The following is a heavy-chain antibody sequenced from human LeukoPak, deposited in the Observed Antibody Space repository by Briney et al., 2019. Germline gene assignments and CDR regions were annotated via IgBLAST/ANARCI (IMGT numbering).Heavy chain of an antibody. D-gene: IGHD6-19*01. Sequence: LSLTCAVYGGSFSGYYWSWIRQPPGKGLEWVAVISYDGSNKYYADSVKGRFTISRDNSKNTLYLQMNSLRAEDTAVYYCARGGIAVAGLYFDYWGQGTLVTVSS. V-gene: IGHV3-30*03. CDR3: ARGGIAVAGLYFDY. CDR2: ISYDGSNK. J-gene: IGHJ4*02. CDR1: GGSFSGYY.